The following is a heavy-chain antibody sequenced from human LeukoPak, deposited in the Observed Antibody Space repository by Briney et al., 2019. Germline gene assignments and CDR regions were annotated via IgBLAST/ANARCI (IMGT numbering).Heavy chain of an antibody. V-gene: IGHV3-23*01. J-gene: IGHJ4*02. Sequence: TGGSLRLSCAASGFTFSSYGMSWVRQAPGKGLEWVSAISGSGGSTYYADSVKGRFTISRDNSKNTLYLQMNSLRAEDTAVYYCASQYYYDSSGHFRERDYWGQGTLVTVSS. CDR1: GFTFSSYG. CDR3: ASQYYYDSSGHFRERDY. D-gene: IGHD3-22*01. CDR2: ISGSGGST.